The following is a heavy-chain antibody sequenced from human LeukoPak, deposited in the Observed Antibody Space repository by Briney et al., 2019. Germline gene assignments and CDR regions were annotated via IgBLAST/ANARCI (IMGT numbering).Heavy chain of an antibody. J-gene: IGHJ3*02. V-gene: IGHV3-21*01. CDR3: ARGGTGATRDDTFDI. CDR2: ISSRSSHI. CDR1: GFTFSSYS. Sequence: PGESLRLSCADSGFTFSSYSMNWVRQAPGKGLEWVSSISSRSSHIFYADSVKGRFTISRENAKNSLYLQMNSLRAEDTAVYYCARGGTGATRDDTFDIWGQGTMVTVSS. D-gene: IGHD1-7*01.